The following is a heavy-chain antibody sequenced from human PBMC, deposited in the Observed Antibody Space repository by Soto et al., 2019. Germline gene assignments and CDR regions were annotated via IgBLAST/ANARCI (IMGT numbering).Heavy chain of an antibody. J-gene: IGHJ4*02. CDR2: IKPKTGVT. CDR1: GYGFTSRS. CDR3: AGSAGLRTGSAALDF. Sequence: GAPVKLSSNACGYGFTSRSWRWVRHSPEQRPEWMGWIKPKTGVTIYTQQFEGRVTMTRDTSISTAFMELSRLNSDDTAVYFCAGSAGLRTGSAALDFRGKGTLVTVSS. V-gene: IGHV1-2*02. D-gene: IGHD3-9*01.